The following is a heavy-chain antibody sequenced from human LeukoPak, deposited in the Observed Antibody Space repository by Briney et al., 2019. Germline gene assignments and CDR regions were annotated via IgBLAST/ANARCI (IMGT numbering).Heavy chain of an antibody. J-gene: IGHJ4*02. CDR1: GGSISTYY. Sequence: SETLSLTCTVSGGSISTYYWTWIRHPPGKGLEWIGYIYYSGSTNYNPSLKSRVTMSVDTSKNQFSLKLSSVTAADTAVYYCARGHSSSPFTLDYWGQGTLVTVSS. CDR3: ARGHSSSPFTLDY. V-gene: IGHV4-59*01. CDR2: IYYSGST. D-gene: IGHD6-6*01.